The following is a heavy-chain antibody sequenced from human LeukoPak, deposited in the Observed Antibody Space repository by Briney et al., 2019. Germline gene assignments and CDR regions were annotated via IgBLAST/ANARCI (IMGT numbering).Heavy chain of an antibody. CDR1: GFTFSSYE. D-gene: IGHD4-17*01. J-gene: IGHJ4*02. CDR2: ISSSSSTI. Sequence: PGGSLRLSCAASGFTFSSYEMNWVRQAPGKGLEWVSYISSSSSTIYYADSVKGRFTISRDNAKNSLYLQMNSLRAEDTAVYYCARDLTVTTGYWGQGTLVTVSS. V-gene: IGHV3-48*01. CDR3: ARDLTVTTGY.